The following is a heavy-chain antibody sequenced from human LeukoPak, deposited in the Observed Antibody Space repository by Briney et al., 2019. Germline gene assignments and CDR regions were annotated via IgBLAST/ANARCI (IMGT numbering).Heavy chain of an antibody. J-gene: IGHJ6*02. CDR1: GGSFSGYY. V-gene: IGHV4-34*01. CDR3: ARGRVAAAGTRYYYYYGMDV. D-gene: IGHD6-13*01. Sequence: SETLSLTCAVYGGSFSGYYWSWIRQPPGKGLEWIGEINHSGSTNYNPSLKSRVTISVDTSKNQFSLKLSSVTAADTAVYYCARGRVAAAGTRYYYYYGMDVWGQGTTVTVSS. CDR2: INHSGST.